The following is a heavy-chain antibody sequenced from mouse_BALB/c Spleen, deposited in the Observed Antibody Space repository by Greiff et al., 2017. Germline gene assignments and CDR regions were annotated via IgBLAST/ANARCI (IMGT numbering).Heavy chain of an antibody. CDR1: GYTFTSYW. Sequence: VQLQQSGAELAKPGASVKMSCKASGYTFTSYWMHWVKQRPGQGLEWIGYINPSTGYTEYNQKFKDKATLTADKSSSTAYMQLSSLTSEDSAVYYCARWDGYHWDFDVWGAGTTVTVSS. V-gene: IGHV1-7*01. D-gene: IGHD2-3*01. CDR2: INPSTGYT. CDR3: ARWDGYHWDFDV. J-gene: IGHJ1*01.